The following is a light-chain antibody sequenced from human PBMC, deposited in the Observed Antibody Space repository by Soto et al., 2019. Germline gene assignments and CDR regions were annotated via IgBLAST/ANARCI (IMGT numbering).Light chain of an antibody. CDR1: QLVSNNY. Sequence: GERATLSCRASQLVSNNYVAWYQQKPGQVPTILLYGASNRATGIPDRFSGSGSGTDFTLTIIRFEAEDVIVYYCPRSETPPTCGHGTRV. CDR2: GAS. V-gene: IGKV3-20*01. CDR3: PRSETPPT. J-gene: IGKJ1*01.